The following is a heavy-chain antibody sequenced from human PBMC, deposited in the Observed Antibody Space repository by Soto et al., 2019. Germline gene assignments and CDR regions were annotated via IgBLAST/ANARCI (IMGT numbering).Heavy chain of an antibody. D-gene: IGHD6-13*01. J-gene: IGHJ4*02. CDR2: IYYSGST. CDR3: ARTRYSSSWYYFDS. V-gene: IGHV4-59*08. CDR1: GGSISSYY. Sequence: SDTLSLTCTVSGGSISSYYWSWIRQPPGKGLEWIGYIYYSGSTNYNPSLKSRVTISVDTSKNQFSLKLSSVTAADTAVYYCARTRYSSSWYYFDSWGQGTLVTVSS.